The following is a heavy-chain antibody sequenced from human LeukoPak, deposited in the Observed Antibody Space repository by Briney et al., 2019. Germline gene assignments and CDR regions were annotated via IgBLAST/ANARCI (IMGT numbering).Heavy chain of an antibody. CDR1: GGSSSTYY. Sequence: SETLSLSRTVSGGSSSTYYWTWIRQPPGKGLEWIGYIYYSGSTNCNPSLKSRVTISLDTSKNQFSLKLTSLTAADTAVYYCAKGGKGFPLGLRFDSCGQGTLVSVSS. J-gene: IGHJ4*02. V-gene: IGHV4-59*01. D-gene: IGHD2-21*01. CDR3: AKGGKGFPLGLRFDS. CDR2: IYYSGST.